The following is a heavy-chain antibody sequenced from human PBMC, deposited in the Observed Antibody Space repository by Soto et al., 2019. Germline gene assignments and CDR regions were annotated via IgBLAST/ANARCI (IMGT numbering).Heavy chain of an antibody. CDR3: AGGPQWLAYFDY. Sequence: SETLSLTCTVSGDSIITYYWSWIRQPPGKGLEWIGYIYYSGSTNYNPSLKSRVTISVDTSKNQFSLNLISVTTADTAVYYCAGGPQWLAYFDYWGQGTLVTVSS. J-gene: IGHJ4*02. CDR1: GDSIITYY. CDR2: IYYSGST. D-gene: IGHD6-19*01. V-gene: IGHV4-59*01.